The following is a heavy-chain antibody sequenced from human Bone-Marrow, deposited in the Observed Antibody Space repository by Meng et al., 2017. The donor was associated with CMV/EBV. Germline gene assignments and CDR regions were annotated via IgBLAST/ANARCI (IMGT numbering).Heavy chain of an antibody. J-gene: IGHJ4*02. Sequence: GESLKISCAASGFTFDDYGMSWVRQAPGKGLEWVSGINWNGGSTGYADSVKGRFTISRDNAKNSLYLQMNSLRAEDTALYYCARDSLPQQFWSGSSYWGQGTLVTVSS. D-gene: IGHD3-3*01. CDR2: INWNGGST. CDR1: GFTFDDYG. CDR3: ARDSLPQQFWSGSSY. V-gene: IGHV3-20*04.